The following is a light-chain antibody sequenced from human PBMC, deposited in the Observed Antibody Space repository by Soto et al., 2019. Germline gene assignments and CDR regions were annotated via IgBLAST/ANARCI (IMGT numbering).Light chain of an antibody. Sequence: QSVLTQPPSASATPGQRVTISCSGSSSNIGSKTVNWYQQLPGTAPKLLIYSNNQRPSGVPDRLSGSKSGTSASLAISGLQSEDEADYYCAAWDDSLNDDVFGTGTKVTVL. V-gene: IGLV1-44*01. CDR2: SNN. CDR1: SSNIGSKT. J-gene: IGLJ1*01. CDR3: AAWDDSLNDDV.